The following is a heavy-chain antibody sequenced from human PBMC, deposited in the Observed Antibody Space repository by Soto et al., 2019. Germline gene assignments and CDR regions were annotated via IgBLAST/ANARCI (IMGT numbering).Heavy chain of an antibody. CDR1: GGSISSSSYY. J-gene: IGHJ4*02. CDR3: ARLTRLAARCDY. D-gene: IGHD6-6*01. Sequence: SETLSLTCTVSGGSISSSSYYWGWIRQPPGKGLEWIGSIYYSGSTYYNPSLKSRVTISVDTSKNQFSLKLSSVTAADTAGYYCARLTRLAARCDYWGQGTLVTVSS. CDR2: IYYSGST. V-gene: IGHV4-39*01.